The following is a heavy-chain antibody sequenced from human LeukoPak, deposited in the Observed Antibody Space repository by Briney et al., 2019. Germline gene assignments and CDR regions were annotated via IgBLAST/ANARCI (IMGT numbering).Heavy chain of an antibody. J-gene: IGHJ6*03. CDR2: IIPIFGIP. V-gene: IGHV1-69*13. CDR1: GGTFRTFA. D-gene: IGHD6-25*01. Sequence: SVKVSCKASGGTFRTFAISWVRQAPGQGLEWMGGIIPIFGIPDSAQKFQGRLTITADESTTTAYMELSSLRSDDTAIYYCGLSGNYYYYYMDVWGKGTTVTISS. CDR3: GLSGNYYYYYMDV.